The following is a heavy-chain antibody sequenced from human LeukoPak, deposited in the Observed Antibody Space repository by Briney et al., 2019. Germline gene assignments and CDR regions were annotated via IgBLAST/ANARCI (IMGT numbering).Heavy chain of an antibody. V-gene: IGHV3-7*03. D-gene: IGHD3-16*01. CDR3: ASAWGAVGDYFDY. Sequence: PGGSLRLSCAASGFTFSSYWMSWVRQAPGKGREWVANIKQDGSEKYYVDSVKGRFSSSSDNAKNSLSVKMNSLRAEDTAVYYCASAWGAVGDYFDYWGQGTLVTVSS. CDR1: GFTFSSYW. J-gene: IGHJ4*02. CDR2: IKQDGSEK.